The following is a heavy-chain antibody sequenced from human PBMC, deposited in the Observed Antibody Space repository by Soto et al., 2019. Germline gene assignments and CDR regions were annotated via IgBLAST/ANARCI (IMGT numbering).Heavy chain of an antibody. V-gene: IGHV3-9*01. J-gene: IGHJ6*02. Sequence: SLRLSCAASGFTFDDYAMHWVRQAPGKGLEWVSGISWSSGSIAYADSVQGRFTISRDNAKNSLFLQMNSLRGEDTAFYYCAKEVGYTYGPYYYEGLDVWGQGTAVTVSS. CDR2: ISWSSGSI. CDR3: AKEVGYTYGPYYYEGLDV. CDR1: GFTFDDYA. D-gene: IGHD5-18*01.